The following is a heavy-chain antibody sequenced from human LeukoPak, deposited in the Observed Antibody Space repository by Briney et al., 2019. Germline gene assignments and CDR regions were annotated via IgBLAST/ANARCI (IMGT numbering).Heavy chain of an antibody. D-gene: IGHD2-2*01. V-gene: IGHV3-53*01. CDR1: GFTFSDAW. CDR2: IYSGGST. J-gene: IGHJ2*01. CDR3: ARDFLVVVPAAVGRYFDL. Sequence: GGSLRPSCEASGFTFSDAWMSWVRQAPGKGLEWVSVIYSGGSTYYADSVKGRFTISRDNSKNTLYLQMNSLRAEDTAVYYCARDFLVVVPAAVGRYFDLWGRGTLVTVSS.